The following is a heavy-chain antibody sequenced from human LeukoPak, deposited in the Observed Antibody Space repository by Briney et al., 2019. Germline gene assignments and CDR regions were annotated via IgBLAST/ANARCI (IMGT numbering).Heavy chain of an antibody. CDR3: TSRYYDSSGYYYN. CDR1: GFTLSGSA. D-gene: IGHD3-22*01. V-gene: IGHV3-73*01. Sequence: GGSLRLSCAASGFTLSGSAMHWVRQASGKGLEWVGRIRSKANSYATAYAASVKGRFTISRDDSKNTAYLQMNSLKTEDTAVYYCTSRYYDSSGYYYNWGQGTLVTVSS. CDR2: IRSKANSYAT. J-gene: IGHJ4*02.